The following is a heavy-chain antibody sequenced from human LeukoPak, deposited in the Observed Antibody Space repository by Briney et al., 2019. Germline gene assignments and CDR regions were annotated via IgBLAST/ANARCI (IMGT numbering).Heavy chain of an antibody. D-gene: IGHD2-21*01. CDR2: IYYSGST. V-gene: IGHV4-39*01. Sequence: SETLSLTCTVSGGSISSSSYYWGWIRQPPGKGLEWIGSIYYSGSTYYNPSLKSRVTISVDTSKHQFSLKLTSVTAADTAVYYCARSDRNFDNWFDPWGQGTLVTVSS. J-gene: IGHJ5*02. CDR3: ARSDRNFDNWFDP. CDR1: GGSISSSSYY.